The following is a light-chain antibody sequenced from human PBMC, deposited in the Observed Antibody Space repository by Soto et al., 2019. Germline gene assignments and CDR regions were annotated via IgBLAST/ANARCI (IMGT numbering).Light chain of an antibody. Sequence: IVMTQSPDTLTVSPGETVTLSCRASQSLSDNLAWYQQKTGQPPRLLIFRASTRASGIPARFSGGGSGTEFTLTISSLQSEDFAVYYCQQYNNWLWTFGQGTKVDIK. J-gene: IGKJ1*01. CDR3: QQYNNWLWT. CDR1: QSLSDN. CDR2: RAS. V-gene: IGKV3-15*01.